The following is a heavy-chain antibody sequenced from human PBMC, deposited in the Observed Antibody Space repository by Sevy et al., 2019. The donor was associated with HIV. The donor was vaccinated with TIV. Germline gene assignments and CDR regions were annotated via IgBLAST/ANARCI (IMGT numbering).Heavy chain of an antibody. V-gene: IGHV3-23*01. J-gene: IGHJ6*03. CDR3: AKGGGGHYDPDEIGYYFYYYNMDV. Sequence: GGSLRLSCAVSGFSFDSYGMTWVRQAPGKGLEWVSGISGSGTRTYYADSVKGRFIISRDNSKNTLYLQMNSLRSEDTAIYYSAKGGGGHYDPDEIGYYFYYYNMDVWGKRTSVTVSS. D-gene: IGHD3-22*01. CDR1: GFSFDSYG. CDR2: ISGSGTRT.